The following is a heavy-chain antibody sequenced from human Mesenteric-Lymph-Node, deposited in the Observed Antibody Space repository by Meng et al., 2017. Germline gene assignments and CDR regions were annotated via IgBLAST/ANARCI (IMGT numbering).Heavy chain of an antibody. J-gene: IGHJ4*02. D-gene: IGHD3-10*01. Sequence: ASVKVSCKASGYTFTGYYMHWVRQAPGQGLEWMGWINPNSGGTNYAQKFQGRVTMTRDTSISTAYMELSRLRSDDTAMYYCAASYYYGSGSYYDYWGQGTLVTVSS. CDR3: AASYYYGSGSYYDY. CDR1: GYTFTGYY. V-gene: IGHV1-2*02. CDR2: INPNSGGT.